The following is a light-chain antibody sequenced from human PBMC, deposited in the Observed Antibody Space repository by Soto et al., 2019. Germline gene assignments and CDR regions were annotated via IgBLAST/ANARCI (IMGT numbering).Light chain of an antibody. Sequence: QSAPTQPASVSGSPGQSITISCTGTSSDVDGYNYVSWYQQHPGKAPKLMIYEVSNRPSGVSNRFSGSKSGNTASLTIPGLQAEDEADYYCSSYTSSSTLAVFGTGTKVTVL. CDR3: SSYTSSSTLAV. CDR1: SSDVDGYNY. CDR2: EVS. V-gene: IGLV2-14*01. J-gene: IGLJ1*01.